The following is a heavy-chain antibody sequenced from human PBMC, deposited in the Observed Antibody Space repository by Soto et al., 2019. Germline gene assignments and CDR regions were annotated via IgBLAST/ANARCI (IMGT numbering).Heavy chain of an antibody. V-gene: IGHV4-34*01. CDR2: INLSGST. CDR1: GGSFSGYY. CDR3: ARSRPPSRDYVWGSYRLHYYYYYGMDV. D-gene: IGHD3-16*02. Sequence: PSETLSLTCAVYGGSFSGYYWSWIRQPPGKGLEWIGEINLSGSTNYNPSLKSRVTISVDTSKNQFSLKLSSVTAADTAVYYCARSRPPSRDYVWGSYRLHYYYYYGMDVWGQGTTVNVSS. J-gene: IGHJ6*02.